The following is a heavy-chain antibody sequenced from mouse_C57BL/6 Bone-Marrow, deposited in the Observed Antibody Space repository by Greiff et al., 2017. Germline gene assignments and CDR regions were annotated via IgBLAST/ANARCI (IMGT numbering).Heavy chain of an antibody. CDR3: ARIWRAWFAY. Sequence: QVQLQQPGAELVMPGASVKLSCKASGYTFTSYWMHWVKQRPGQGLEWIGEIDPSDSYTNYNQKFKGKSTLTVDKSSSTAYMQLSSLTSEDSAVYYCARIWRAWFAYWGQGTLVTVSA. J-gene: IGHJ3*01. CDR1: GYTFTSYW. CDR2: IDPSDSYT. V-gene: IGHV1-69*01.